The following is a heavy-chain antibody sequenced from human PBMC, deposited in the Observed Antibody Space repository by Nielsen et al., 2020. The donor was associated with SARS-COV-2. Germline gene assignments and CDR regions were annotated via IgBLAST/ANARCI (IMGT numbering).Heavy chain of an antibody. D-gene: IGHD3-10*01. V-gene: IGHV1-69*05. J-gene: IGHJ4*02. CDR2: IIPIFGTA. Sequence: SVKVSCKASGGTFSSYAISWVRQALGQGLEWMGGIIPIFGTANYAQKLQGRVTMTTDTSTSTAYMELRSLRSDDTAVYYCARVSSGSGTLDYWGQGTLVTVSS. CDR3: ARVSSGSGTLDY. CDR1: GGTFSSYA.